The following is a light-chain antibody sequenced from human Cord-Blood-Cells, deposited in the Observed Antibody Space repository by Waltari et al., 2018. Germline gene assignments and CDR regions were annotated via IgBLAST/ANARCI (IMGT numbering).Light chain of an antibody. Sequence: DIQMTQSQSSLSASVGDRVTITCRASQSISSYLNWYQQKPGKAPKLLIYAASSLQSGVPSRFSGSGSGTDFTRTISSLQPEDFATYYCQQSYSTTWTFGQGTKVEIK. J-gene: IGKJ1*01. V-gene: IGKV1-39*01. CDR2: AAS. CDR3: QQSYSTTWT. CDR1: QSISSY.